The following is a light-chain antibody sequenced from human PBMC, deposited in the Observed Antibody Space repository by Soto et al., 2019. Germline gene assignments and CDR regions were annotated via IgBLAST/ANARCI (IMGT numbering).Light chain of an antibody. CDR2: GAS. CDR3: QQYNNWPPLT. V-gene: IGKV3-15*01. J-gene: IGKJ4*01. Sequence: EIVMTQSPAILSVSPGERATLSCRASQSVSSNLAWYQQKPGQAPRLLIYGASTRATGIPAMFSGSGSGTEFTLTISSLQSEDFAVYYCQQYNNWPPLTFGGGTKVEIK. CDR1: QSVSSN.